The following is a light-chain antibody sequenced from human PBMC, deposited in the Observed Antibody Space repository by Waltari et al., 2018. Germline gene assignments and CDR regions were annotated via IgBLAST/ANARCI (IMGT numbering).Light chain of an antibody. J-gene: IGKJ1*01. Sequence: EIVFPQSPGSLSSSPGERVTLSCRASQSVSRALAWYQQKPGQAPRLLIFGASNRATGIPDRFSGSGSETDFSLTISRLEPEDFAVYYCQHYVRLPATFGRGTKVEIK. V-gene: IGKV3-20*01. CDR2: GAS. CDR3: QHYVRLPAT. CDR1: QSVSRA.